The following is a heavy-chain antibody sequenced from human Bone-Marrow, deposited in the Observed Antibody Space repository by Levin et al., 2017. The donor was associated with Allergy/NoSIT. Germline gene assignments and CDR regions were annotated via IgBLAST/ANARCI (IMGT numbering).Heavy chain of an antibody. CDR3: AKVGSSHIHWYFDL. Sequence: QPGGSLRLSCVASGFTFDDYAIHWVRQAPGKGLEWVSGISWNGGSIDYADSVKSRFTISRDNAKNSLFLQMNSLSDEDTALYYCAKVGSSHIHWYFDLWGRGTLVTVSA. J-gene: IGHJ2*01. V-gene: IGHV3-9*01. CDR1: GFTFDDYA. D-gene: IGHD6-6*01. CDR2: ISWNGGSI.